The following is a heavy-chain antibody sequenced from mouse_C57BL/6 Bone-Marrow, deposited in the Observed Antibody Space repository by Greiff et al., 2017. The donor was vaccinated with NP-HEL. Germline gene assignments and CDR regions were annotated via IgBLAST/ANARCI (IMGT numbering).Heavy chain of an antibody. CDR2: LDPENGDT. CDR1: GFNIKDDY. J-gene: IGHJ2*01. CDR3: TTGTLEDFDY. D-gene: IGHD3-3*01. V-gene: IGHV14-4*01. Sequence: VQLQQSGAELVRPGASVKLSCTASGFNIKDDYMHWVKQRPEQGLEWIGWLDPENGDTEYASKFQGKATITADTSSNTAYLQLSSLTSEDTAVYYCTTGTLEDFDYWGQGTTLTVSS.